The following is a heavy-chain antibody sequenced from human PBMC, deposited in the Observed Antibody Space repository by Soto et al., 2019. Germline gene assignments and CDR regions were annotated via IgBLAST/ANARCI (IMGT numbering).Heavy chain of an antibody. CDR3: ARLNHDFWSGYFYYFDY. D-gene: IGHD3-3*01. J-gene: IGHJ4*02. CDR2: IYYSGST. Sequence: GLEWIGYIYYSGSTYYNPSLKSRVTISVDTSKNQFSLKLSSVTAADTAVYFCARLNHDFWSGYFYYFDYWGQGTLVTVSS. V-gene: IGHV4-31*02.